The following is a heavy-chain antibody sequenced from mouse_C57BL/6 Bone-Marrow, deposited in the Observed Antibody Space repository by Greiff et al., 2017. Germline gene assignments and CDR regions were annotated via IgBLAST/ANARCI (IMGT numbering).Heavy chain of an antibody. CDR2: IHPNSGST. CDR1: GYTFTSYW. Sequence: VKLQQPGAELVKPGASVKLSCKASGYTFTSYWMHWVKQRPGQGLEWIGMIHPNSGSTNYNEKFKSKATLTVDKSSSTAYMQLSSLTSEDSAVYYCARYRYYGNYWFAYWGQGTLVTVSA. V-gene: IGHV1-64*01. J-gene: IGHJ3*01. D-gene: IGHD2-1*01. CDR3: ARYRYYGNYWFAY.